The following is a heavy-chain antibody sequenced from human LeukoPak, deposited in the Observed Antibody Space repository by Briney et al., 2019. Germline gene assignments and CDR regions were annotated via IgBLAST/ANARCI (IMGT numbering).Heavy chain of an antibody. Sequence: PGGSLRLSCAASGFTFSSYWMTWVRQAPGKGLEWVANIKQDGSEKYYVDSVKGRFTISRDNAKNSLYLQMNSLRAEDTAVYYCAKISILSGPDAFDIWGQGTMVTVSS. CDR3: AKISILSGPDAFDI. D-gene: IGHD3-9*01. V-gene: IGHV3-7*01. CDR2: IKQDGSEK. CDR1: GFTFSSYW. J-gene: IGHJ3*02.